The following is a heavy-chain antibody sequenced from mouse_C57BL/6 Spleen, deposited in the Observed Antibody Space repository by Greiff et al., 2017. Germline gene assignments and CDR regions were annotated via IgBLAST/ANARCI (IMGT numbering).Heavy chain of an antibody. CDR1: GFTFSDYG. D-gene: IGHD1-3*01. V-gene: IGHV5-17*01. J-gene: IGHJ4*01. CDR3: ARSGYYAMDY. Sequence: EVNVVESGGGLVKPGGSLKLSCAASGFTFSDYGMHWVRQAPEKGLEWVAYISSGSSTIYYADTVKGRFTISRDKAKNTLFLQMTSLRSEDTAMYYCARSGYYAMDYWGQGTSVTVSS. CDR2: ISSGSSTI.